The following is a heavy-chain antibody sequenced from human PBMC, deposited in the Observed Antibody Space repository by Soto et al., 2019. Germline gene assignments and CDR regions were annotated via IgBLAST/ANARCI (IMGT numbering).Heavy chain of an antibody. CDR2: IYHSGRT. J-gene: IGHJ5*02. Sequence: PSETLSLTCTVSGDSISSGGYYWTWIRHHPGEGLEWIGYIYHSGRTYYNPCLKSLVSMAVYTSYNHFSLNLTSVTAADTAFYYWARGSAYYCSLDLWGLGTLVTVSS. D-gene: IGHD3-22*01. CDR3: ARGSAYYCSLDL. CDR1: GDSISSGGYY. V-gene: IGHV4-31*01.